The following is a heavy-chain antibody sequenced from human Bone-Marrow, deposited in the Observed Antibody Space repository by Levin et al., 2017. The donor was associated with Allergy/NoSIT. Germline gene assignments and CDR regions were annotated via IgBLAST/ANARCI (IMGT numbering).Heavy chain of an antibody. CDR3: AKLGYSYGIGY. CDR1: GFTFSSYG. CDR2: ISYDGSNK. Sequence: PGGSLRLSCAASGFTFSSYGMHWVRQAPGKGLEWVAVISYDGSNKYYADSVKGRFTISRDNSKNTLYLQMNSLRAEDTAVYYCAKLGYSYGIGYWGQGTLVTVSS. D-gene: IGHD5-18*01. J-gene: IGHJ4*02. V-gene: IGHV3-30*18.